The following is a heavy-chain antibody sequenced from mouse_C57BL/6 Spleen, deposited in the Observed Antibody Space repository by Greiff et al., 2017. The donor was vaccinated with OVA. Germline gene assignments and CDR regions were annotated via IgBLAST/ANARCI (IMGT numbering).Heavy chain of an antibody. Sequence: EVKVVESGGGLVQPGGSLSLSCAASGFTFTDYYMSWVRQPPGKALEWLGFIRNKANGYTTEYSASVKGRFTISRDNSQSILYLQMNALRAEDSATYYCARSSSRYRYFDVWGTGTTVTVSS. CDR3: ARSSSRYRYFDV. CDR1: GFTFTDYY. D-gene: IGHD1-1*01. CDR2: IRNKANGYTT. V-gene: IGHV7-3*01. J-gene: IGHJ1*03.